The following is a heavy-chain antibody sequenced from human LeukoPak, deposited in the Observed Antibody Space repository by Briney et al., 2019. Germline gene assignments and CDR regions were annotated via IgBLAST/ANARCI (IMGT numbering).Heavy chain of an antibody. CDR3: GRDRGAWTSGWDILDY. V-gene: IGHV3-66*01. CDR1: GFTVSSSY. D-gene: IGHD6-19*01. J-gene: IGHJ4*02. Sequence: GGSLRLSCAASGFTVSSSYMSWVRQAPGKGLEWVSVLYSGGSTYYADSVKGRFTISRDNAKNSMYLQMDSLRAEDTAVYYCGRDRGAWTSGWDILDYWGQGTLVAVSS. CDR2: LYSGGST.